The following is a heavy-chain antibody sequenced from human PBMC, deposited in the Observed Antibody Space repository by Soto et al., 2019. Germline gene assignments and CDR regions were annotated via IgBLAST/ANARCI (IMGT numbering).Heavy chain of an antibody. J-gene: IGHJ3*02. CDR1: GGSISSYY. Sequence: ASETLSLTCTVSGGSISSYYWSWIRQPPGKGLEWIGYIYYSGSTNYNPSLKSRVTISVDTSKNQFSLKLSSVTAADTAVYYCAREVDYAVRAFDIWGQGTMVTVSS. CDR3: AREVDYAVRAFDI. V-gene: IGHV4-59*01. D-gene: IGHD3-16*01. CDR2: IYYSGST.